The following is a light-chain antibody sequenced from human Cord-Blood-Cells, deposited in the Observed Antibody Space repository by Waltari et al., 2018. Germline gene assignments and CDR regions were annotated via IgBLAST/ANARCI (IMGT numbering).Light chain of an antibody. CDR3: LLSYSGARV. CDR1: PGAATTVLY. Sequence: HAVGPQEPSLPLSPGGPVTLPSASSPGAATTVLYTYWFQQNTGQPPRTLIYDTSNKHTWTPSRFSGSLLGGKAALTLSGAQPEDEAEYYCLLSYSGARVFGGGTKLTVL. V-gene: IGLV7-46*01. CDR2: DTS. J-gene: IGLJ3*02.